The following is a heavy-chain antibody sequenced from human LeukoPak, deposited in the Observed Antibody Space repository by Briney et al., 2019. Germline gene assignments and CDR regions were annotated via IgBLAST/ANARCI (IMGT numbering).Heavy chain of an antibody. CDR3: ARVSRKGYTNNWNPLGYSDY. J-gene: IGHJ4*02. V-gene: IGHV7-4-1*02. D-gene: IGHD1-1*01. CDR2: INTNTGNP. Sequence: ASVKVSCKASGYTFSSYAMNWVRQAPGQGLEWMGWINTNTGNPTYAQGFTGRFVFSLDTSVSTAYLQISGLKAEDTAVYYCARVSRKGYTNNWNPLGYSDYWGQGTLVTVSS. CDR1: GYTFSSYA.